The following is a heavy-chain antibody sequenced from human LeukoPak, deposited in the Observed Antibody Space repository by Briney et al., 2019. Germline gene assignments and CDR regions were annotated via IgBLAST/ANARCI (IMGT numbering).Heavy chain of an antibody. Sequence: GGSLRLSCATSGFTFGSYAMNWVRQAPGKGLEWVSGISYSGVSTYYGDSVKGRFTISRDNAENTLYMQMNSLRAEDTAVYYCGGSGNYYDYWGQGTLVTVSS. J-gene: IGHJ4*02. CDR2: ISYSGVST. CDR3: GGSGNYYDY. CDR1: GFTFGSYA. D-gene: IGHD3-10*01. V-gene: IGHV3-23*01.